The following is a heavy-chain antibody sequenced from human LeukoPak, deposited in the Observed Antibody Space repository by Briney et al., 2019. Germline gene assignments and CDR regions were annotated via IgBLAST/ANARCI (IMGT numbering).Heavy chain of an antibody. J-gene: IGHJ4*02. V-gene: IGHV3-23*01. Sequence: GGSLRLSCAASGFTFSSYAMSWVRQAPGKGLEWVSAISGSGGSTYYADSVKGRFTISRDNSKNTLYLQMNSLRAEDTAVYYCAKNLVRFGELSSFDYWGQGTLVTVSS. CDR1: GFTFSSYA. CDR3: AKNLVRFGELSSFDY. D-gene: IGHD3-10*01. CDR2: ISGSGGST.